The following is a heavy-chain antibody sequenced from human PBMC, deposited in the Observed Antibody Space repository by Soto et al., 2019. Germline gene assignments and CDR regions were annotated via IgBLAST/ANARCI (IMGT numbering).Heavy chain of an antibody. V-gene: IGHV1-18*01. CDR3: ARDSGDIVVVPAANYYYGMDV. Sequence: ASVKVSCKVSGYTFTSYGISWVRQAPGQGLEWMGWISAYNGNTNYAQKLQGRVTMTTDTSTSKAYMELRSLRSDDTAVYYCARDSGDIVVVPAANYYYGMDVWGQGTTVTVSS. CDR2: ISAYNGNT. CDR1: GYTFTSYG. D-gene: IGHD2-2*01. J-gene: IGHJ6*02.